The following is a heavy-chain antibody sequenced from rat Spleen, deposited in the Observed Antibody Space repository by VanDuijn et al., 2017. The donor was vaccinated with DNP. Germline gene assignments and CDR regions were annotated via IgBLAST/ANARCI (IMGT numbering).Heavy chain of an antibody. V-gene: IGHV5-29*01. D-gene: IGHD1-2*01. CDR1: GFTFSNYG. J-gene: IGHJ3*01. CDR2: ISYDGSST. Sequence: EVQLVESGGGLVQPGGSLKLSCAASGFTFSNYGMAWVRQAPTKGLEWVATISYDGSSTYYRDSVKGRFTISRDNAKSTLYLQMDSLRSEDTATYYCARSDSYGFPYWGQGTLVTVSS. CDR3: ARSDSYGFPY.